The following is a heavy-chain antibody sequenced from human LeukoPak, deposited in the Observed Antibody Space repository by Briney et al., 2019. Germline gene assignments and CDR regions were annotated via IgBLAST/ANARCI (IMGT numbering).Heavy chain of an antibody. Sequence: GGSLRPSCGALEFTVRNNYMSWFPQAPGKGWEWVSFIYRGANTYYADFVKGRFTISRDNSKNTLYFQMNSLRVEDTAVYYCARELFSSGNHYGAFDIWGQGTMVTVSS. CDR2: IYRGANT. J-gene: IGHJ3*02. CDR1: EFTVRNNY. V-gene: IGHV3-66*02. CDR3: ARELFSSGNHYGAFDI. D-gene: IGHD1-26*01.